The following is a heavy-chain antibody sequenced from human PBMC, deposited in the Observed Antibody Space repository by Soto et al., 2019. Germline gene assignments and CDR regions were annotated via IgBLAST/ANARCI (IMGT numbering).Heavy chain of an antibody. Sequence: QVPLVQSGAEVKKPGASVKVSCKASGYTFTSYDINWVRQATGQGLEWMGWMNPNSGNTGYAQKFQGRVTMTRNTSISTAYMGLSSLRSEDTAVYYCARVAQLTYYYYYGMDVWGQGTTVTVSS. D-gene: IGHD6-13*01. CDR3: ARVAQLTYYYYYGMDV. CDR2: MNPNSGNT. CDR1: GYTFTSYD. V-gene: IGHV1-8*01. J-gene: IGHJ6*02.